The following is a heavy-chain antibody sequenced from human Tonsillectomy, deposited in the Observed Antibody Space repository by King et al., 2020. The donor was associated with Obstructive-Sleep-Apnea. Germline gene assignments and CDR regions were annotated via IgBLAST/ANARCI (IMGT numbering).Heavy chain of an antibody. D-gene: IGHD1-26*01. CDR3: ARERGWELLYHFYDMDV. CDR2: MCFDGSNK. V-gene: IGHV3-33*01. J-gene: IGHJ6*04. Sequence: QLVESGGGVVQPGRSLRLSCAASGFTFSSYGMHWVRQVRGKGLEWVAGMCFDGSNKQYADSVKGRFTISRDNSRNTLHLQMNSLRVEDTAVYYCARERGWELLYHFYDMDVWGKGTTVTVSS. CDR1: GFTFSSYG.